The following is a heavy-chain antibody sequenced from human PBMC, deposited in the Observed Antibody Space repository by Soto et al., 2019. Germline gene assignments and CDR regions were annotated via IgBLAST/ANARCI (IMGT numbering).Heavy chain of an antibody. CDR2: ISSSSSTI. D-gene: IGHD3-3*01. CDR3: ARTYYDFWSGYSPFYMDV. V-gene: IGHV3-48*01. Sequence: PGGSLRLSCAASGFTFSSYSVNWVRQAPGKGLEWVSYISSSSSTIYYADSVKGRFTISRDNAKNSLYLQMNSLRAEDTAVYYCARTYYDFWSGYSPFYMDVWGKGTTVTVSS. J-gene: IGHJ6*03. CDR1: GFTFSSYS.